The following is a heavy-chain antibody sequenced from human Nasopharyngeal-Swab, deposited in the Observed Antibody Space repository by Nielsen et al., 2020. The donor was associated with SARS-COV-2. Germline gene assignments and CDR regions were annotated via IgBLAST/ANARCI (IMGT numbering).Heavy chain of an antibody. CDR1: GFTFSSYA. J-gene: IGHJ4*02. CDR2: ISGSGGNT. CDR3: AKRAITYGGSYYVDY. D-gene: IGHD1-26*01. Sequence: GESLKISCAASGFTFSSYAMSWVRQAPGKGLEWVSGISGSGGNTYYADSVKGRFTISRDNSKNTLYLQMNSLRAEDAAVYYCAKRAITYGGSYYVDYWGQGTLVTVSS. V-gene: IGHV3-23*01.